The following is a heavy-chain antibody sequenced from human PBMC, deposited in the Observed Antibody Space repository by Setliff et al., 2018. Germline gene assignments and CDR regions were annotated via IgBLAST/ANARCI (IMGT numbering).Heavy chain of an antibody. J-gene: IGHJ3*02. CDR3: ARDVFPYHYEGAFDI. CDR2: INPSSGRT. V-gene: IGHV1-46*01. Sequence: ASVKVSCKASGYPFTSHYMHWVRQAPGLGLAWMGTINPSSGRTSYAQKFQGRVTMTRDTSTSTVYMDMGSLRSEDTAVYYCARDVFPYHYEGAFDIWGQGTMVTVS. CDR1: GYPFTSHY. D-gene: IGHD3-22*01.